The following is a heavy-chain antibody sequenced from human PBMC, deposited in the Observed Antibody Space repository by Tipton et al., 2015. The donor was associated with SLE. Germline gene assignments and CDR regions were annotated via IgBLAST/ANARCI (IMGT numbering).Heavy chain of an antibody. Sequence: SLRLSCAASGFTFDDYAMHWVRQAPGKGLEWVSLISWDGGSTYYADSLKGRFTISRDNSKNSLYLQMNSLRAEDTALYYCGRATAVAPGTFDIWGQGTMVTVSS. V-gene: IGHV3-43D*04. CDR2: ISWDGGST. J-gene: IGHJ3*02. CDR3: GRATAVAPGTFDI. CDR1: GFTFDDYA. D-gene: IGHD6-19*01.